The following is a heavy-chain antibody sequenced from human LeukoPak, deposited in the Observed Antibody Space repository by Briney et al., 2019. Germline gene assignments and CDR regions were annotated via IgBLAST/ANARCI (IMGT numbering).Heavy chain of an antibody. V-gene: IGHV3-30*04. CDR3: AVLTTLHIAVRPGDEYMDV. D-gene: IGHD3-10*01. Sequence: GRSLRLSCATSGFTLSSYAFYWIRQAPGKGLEWLTLISYDGNDKYYADSVKGRFSISRDNSKSMVFLQMNSLRPEDTAVYFCAVLTTLHIAVRPGDEYMDVWGKGTTVTVSS. CDR2: ISYDGNDK. J-gene: IGHJ6*03. CDR1: GFTLSSYA.